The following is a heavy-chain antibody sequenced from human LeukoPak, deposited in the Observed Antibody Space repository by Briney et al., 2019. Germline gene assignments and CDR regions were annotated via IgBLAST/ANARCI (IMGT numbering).Heavy chain of an antibody. CDR2: ISSSISYI. CDR3: ARDLYWDLYYFDY. D-gene: IGHD1-26*01. CDR1: GFTFSNSW. J-gene: IGHJ4*02. Sequence: GGSLRLSCVASGFTFSNSWMNWVRQAPGKGLEWVSSISSSISYIYYSDSVKGRFTISRDNAKNSLYLQMNSLRAEDTAVYYCARDLYWDLYYFDYWGQGTLVTVSS. V-gene: IGHV3-21*01.